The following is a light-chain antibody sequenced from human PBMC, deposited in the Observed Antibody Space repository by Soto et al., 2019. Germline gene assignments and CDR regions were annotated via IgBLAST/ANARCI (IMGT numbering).Light chain of an antibody. CDR1: QSISSW. V-gene: IGKV1-5*03. J-gene: IGKJ1*01. Sequence: DIQLXQXPXXLSASVGDRVTITCRASQSISSWLAWYQQKPGKAPKFLIYKTSDLESGVPSRFSGSGSGTEFTLTISSLQPDDFATYYCQYYNNYCWTFGQGTKVEIK. CDR3: QYYNNYCWT. CDR2: KTS.